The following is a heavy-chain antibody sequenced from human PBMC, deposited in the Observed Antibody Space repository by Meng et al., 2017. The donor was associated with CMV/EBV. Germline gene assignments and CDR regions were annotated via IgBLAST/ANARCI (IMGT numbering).Heavy chain of an antibody. CDR1: GYTLTSYG. CDR3: VGSEEFYHFRSGWEWYYHYGLDV. D-gene: IGHD3-3*01. Sequence: SVKVSCKASGYTLTSYGISWVRQAPGQGLEWMGGIIPMRATTNYAQTFQGRVTITADKSTATVYMELSSLRSEDTAVYFCVGSEEFYHFRSGWEWYYHYGLDVWGPGTTVTVSS. V-gene: IGHV1-69*10. CDR2: IIPMRATT. J-gene: IGHJ6*02.